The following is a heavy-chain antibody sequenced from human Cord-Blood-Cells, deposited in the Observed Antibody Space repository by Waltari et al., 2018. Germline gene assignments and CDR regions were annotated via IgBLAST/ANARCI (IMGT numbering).Heavy chain of an antibody. V-gene: IGHV3-30-3*01. CDR1: GFTFSSYA. J-gene: IGHJ6*03. D-gene: IGHD2-2*02. CDR2: ISYDGSNK. Sequence: QVQLVESGGGVVQPGRSLRLSCAASGFTFSSYAMHWVRQAPGKGLEWVAVISYDGSNKYYADSVKGRFTISRDNSKNTLYLQMNSLRAEDTAVYCCARAQLYCSSTSCYNYYMDVWGKGTTVTVSS. CDR3: ARAQLYCSSTSCYNYYMDV.